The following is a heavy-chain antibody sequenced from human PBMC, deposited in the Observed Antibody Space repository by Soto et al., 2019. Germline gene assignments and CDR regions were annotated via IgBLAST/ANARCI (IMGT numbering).Heavy chain of an antibody. Sequence: EVQLVESGGGLVQPGRSLRLSCAASGFTFDDYAMHWVRQAPGKGLEWVSGINWNSAYIGYAESVKGRFIISRDNAKNSVYLQMNSLRSEDTAIYYCAKALSLAFDALHIWGQGTMVTVSA. CDR1: GFTFDDYA. CDR3: AKALSLAFDALHI. CDR2: INWNSAYI. V-gene: IGHV3-9*01. J-gene: IGHJ3*02.